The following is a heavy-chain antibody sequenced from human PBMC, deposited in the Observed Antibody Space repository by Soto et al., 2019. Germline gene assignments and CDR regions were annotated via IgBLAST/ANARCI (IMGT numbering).Heavy chain of an antibody. CDR3: ARGGVSTRPFDY. J-gene: IGHJ4*02. Sequence: PGESLKISCKGSGYNFAGYWIAWVRQMPGKGLELMGIIYPSDSDTRYRPSFQGQVTISADKSISSAYLQWSSLRASDTAMYYCARGGVSTRPFDYWGQVTPVTVSS. D-gene: IGHD3-3*01. CDR2: IYPSDSDT. CDR1: GYNFAGYW. V-gene: IGHV5-51*01.